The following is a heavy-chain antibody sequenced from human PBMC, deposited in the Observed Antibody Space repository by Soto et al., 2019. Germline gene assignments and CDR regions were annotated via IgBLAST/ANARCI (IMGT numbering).Heavy chain of an antibody. J-gene: IGHJ4*02. CDR3: AKELFVWGSQTPYYFDY. D-gene: IGHD3-16*01. V-gene: IGHV3-30*18. CDR1: GFTFSSYG. CDR2: ISYDGSNK. Sequence: HPGGSLRLSCAASGFTFSSYGMHWVRQAPGKGLEWVAVISYDGSNKYYADSVRGRFTISRDNSKNTLYLQMNSLRAEDTAVYYCAKELFVWGSQTPYYFDYWGQGTLVTVSS.